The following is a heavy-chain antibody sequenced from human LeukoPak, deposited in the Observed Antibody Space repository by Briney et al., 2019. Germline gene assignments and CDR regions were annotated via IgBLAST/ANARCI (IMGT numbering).Heavy chain of an antibody. CDR1: GGTFSSYA. D-gene: IGHD4-17*01. CDR2: IIPIFGTA. J-gene: IGHJ4*02. V-gene: IGHV1-69*13. Sequence: SVKVSCKASGGTFSSYAISWVRQAPGQGLEWMGGIIPIFGTANYAQKFQGRVTITPDGSTSTAYMELSSLRSEDTAVYYCARLEITTVTTSDYWGQGTLVTVSS. CDR3: ARLEITTVTTSDY.